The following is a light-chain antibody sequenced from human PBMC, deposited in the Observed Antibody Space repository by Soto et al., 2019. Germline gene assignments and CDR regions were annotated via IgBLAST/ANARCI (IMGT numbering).Light chain of an antibody. V-gene: IGKV4-1*01. CDR2: WAS. Sequence: DIVMTQSPDSLAVALGERATINCKSSQSALYSSNNKNYLAWYQQKPGQPPKLLIYWASTRESGVPDRFSGSASGTDFTLTISSLQAEDVAVYYCQQYYSTPVTFGGGTKVEIK. CDR3: QQYYSTPVT. CDR1: QSALYSSNNKNY. J-gene: IGKJ4*01.